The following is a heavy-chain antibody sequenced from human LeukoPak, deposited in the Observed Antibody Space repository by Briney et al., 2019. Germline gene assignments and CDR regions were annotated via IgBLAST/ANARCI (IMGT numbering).Heavy chain of an antibody. CDR1: GFTFSSYS. J-gene: IGHJ3*02. CDR2: ISSSSSYI. D-gene: IGHD2-8*01. V-gene: IGHV3-21*01. CDR3: ARATRGMVYAYNAFDI. Sequence: GGSLRLSCAASGFTFSSYSMNWVSQAPGKGLEWVSSISSSSSYIYYADSVKGRFTISRDNAKNSLYLQMNSLRAEDTAVYYCARATRGMVYAYNAFDIWGQGTMVTVSS.